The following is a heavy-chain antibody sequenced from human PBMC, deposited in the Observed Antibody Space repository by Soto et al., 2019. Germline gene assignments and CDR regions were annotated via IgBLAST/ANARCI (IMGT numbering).Heavy chain of an antibody. CDR2: ISWNSGSI. V-gene: IGHV3-9*01. CDR3: AKDISIVATDAFDI. J-gene: IGHJ3*02. Sequence: GGSLRLSCAASGFTFDDYAMHWVRQAPGKGLEWVSGISWNSGSIGYADSVKGRFTISRDNAKNSLYLQMNSLRAEDTALYYCAKDISIVATDAFDIWGQGTMVTVSS. CDR1: GFTFDDYA. D-gene: IGHD5-12*01.